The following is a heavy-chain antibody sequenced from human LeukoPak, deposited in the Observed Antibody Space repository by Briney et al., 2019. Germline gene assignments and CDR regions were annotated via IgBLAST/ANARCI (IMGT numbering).Heavy chain of an antibody. Sequence: ASVKVSCKASGYTFTGHYMHWVRQAPGQGLEWMGWINPNNGGTHYAQNFQGRVTMTRDTSINTAFMELSRLRSDDTAVYYCASGDYGDPPLNYWGQGTLVTVSS. V-gene: IGHV1-2*02. D-gene: IGHD4/OR15-4a*01. CDR1: GYTFTGHY. CDR2: INPNNGGT. CDR3: ASGDYGDPPLNY. J-gene: IGHJ4*02.